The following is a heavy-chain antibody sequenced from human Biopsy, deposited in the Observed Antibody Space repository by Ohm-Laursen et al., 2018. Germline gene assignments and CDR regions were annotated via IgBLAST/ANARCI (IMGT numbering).Heavy chain of an antibody. V-gene: IGHV1-69*06. CDR3: ATRVTPVTALYYYAMDV. CDR2: VMPIFGTA. CDR1: GVTFNSYA. J-gene: IGHJ6*02. Sequence: SVKVSCKTSGVTFNSYAISWVRQAPGQGLEWMGGVMPIFGTANYAQKFQGRVTITADKSTSTAHLDLSSLRSEDTAVYYCATRVTPVTALYYYAMDVWGQGTTVTVSS. D-gene: IGHD4-17*01.